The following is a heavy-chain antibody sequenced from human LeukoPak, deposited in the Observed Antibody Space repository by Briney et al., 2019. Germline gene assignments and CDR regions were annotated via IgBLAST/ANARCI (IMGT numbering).Heavy chain of an antibody. Sequence: ASVKVSCKASGYTFTSYGISWVRQAPGQGLEWMGWISAYNGNTNYAQKLQGRATMTTDTSTSTAYMELRSLRSDDTAVYYCARDRDIVVVVAATSAFDIWGQGTMVTVSS. CDR3: ARDRDIVVVVAATSAFDI. CDR2: ISAYNGNT. J-gene: IGHJ3*02. D-gene: IGHD2-15*01. V-gene: IGHV1-18*01. CDR1: GYTFTSYG.